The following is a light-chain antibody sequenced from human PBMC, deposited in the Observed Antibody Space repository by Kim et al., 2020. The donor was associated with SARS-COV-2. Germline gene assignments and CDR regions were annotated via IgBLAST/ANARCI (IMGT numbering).Light chain of an antibody. CDR3: QSYDISNVI. CDR2: EDT. Sequence: GNTVTISCTRTSGNIADNYVQWYQQRPGSAPTIVIYEDTERPSGVPDRFSGSIDTSSSSASLTISGLKTEDEADYYCQSYDISNVIFDGGTQLTVL. CDR1: SGNIADNY. V-gene: IGLV6-57*03. J-gene: IGLJ2*01.